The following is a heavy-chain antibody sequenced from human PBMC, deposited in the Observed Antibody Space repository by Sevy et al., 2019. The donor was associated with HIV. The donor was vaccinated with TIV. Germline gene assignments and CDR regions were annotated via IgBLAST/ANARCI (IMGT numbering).Heavy chain of an antibody. D-gene: IGHD6-13*01. CDR2: IYHSGST. CDR3: ARVLATHIAAGGDY. J-gene: IGHJ4*02. CDR1: GYSISSGYY. V-gene: IGHV4-38-2*02. Sequence: SENLSLTCTVSGYSISSGYYWGWIRQPPGKGLEWIGSIYHSGSTYYNPSLKSRVTISVDTSKNQFSLKLSSVTAADTAQSYCARVLATHIAAGGDYWGQGTLVTVSS.